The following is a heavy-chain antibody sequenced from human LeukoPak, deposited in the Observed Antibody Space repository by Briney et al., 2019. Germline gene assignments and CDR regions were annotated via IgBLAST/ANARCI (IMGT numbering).Heavy chain of an antibody. CDR3: ARERGYYFST. CDR1: GGSISSGGYS. V-gene: IGHV4-30-2*01. J-gene: IGHJ5*02. CDR2: IYHSGSP. Sequence: SETLSLTCAVSGGSISSGGYSWSWIRQPPGKGLEWIGYIYHSGSPYYNPSLKSRVTISVDRSNTQFSLKLSSVTAADTAVYYCARERGYYFSTWGQGTLVTVSS. D-gene: IGHD2/OR15-2a*01.